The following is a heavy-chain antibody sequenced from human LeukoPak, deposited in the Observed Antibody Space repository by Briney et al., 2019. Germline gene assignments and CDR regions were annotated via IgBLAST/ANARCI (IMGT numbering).Heavy chain of an antibody. CDR3: ASSCSSTSCYPNWFDP. J-gene: IGHJ5*02. CDR2: IIPIFGTA. CDR1: GGTFSSYA. D-gene: IGHD2-2*01. V-gene: IGHV1-69*05. Sequence: SVKVSCKASGGTFSSYAISWVRQAPGQGLEWMGGIIPIFGTANYAQKFQGRVTITTDESTSTAYMELSSLRSEDTAVYYCASSCSSTSCYPNWFDPWGQGTLVTVSS.